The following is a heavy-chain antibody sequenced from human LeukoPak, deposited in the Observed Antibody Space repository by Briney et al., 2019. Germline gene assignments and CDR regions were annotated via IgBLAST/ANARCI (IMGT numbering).Heavy chain of an antibody. D-gene: IGHD1-1*01. J-gene: IGHJ6*02. CDR3: ARDSQRWSLENFYAMDV. Sequence: GKSLRLSCAASGFTFSRFGIHWVRQAPGKGLQWVALISYDGSKTYYAASVKDRFTISRDNSKNTLYPQMNSLRTDDTAVYYCARDSQRWSLENFYAMDVWGQGTTVSVSS. CDR1: GFTFSRFG. CDR2: ISYDGSKT. V-gene: IGHV3-30*03.